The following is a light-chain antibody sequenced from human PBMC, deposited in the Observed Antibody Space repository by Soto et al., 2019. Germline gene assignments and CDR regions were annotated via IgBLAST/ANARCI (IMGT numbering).Light chain of an antibody. CDR2: KAS. CDR1: QSISGW. Sequence: DIQMTQSPSTLSASVGDRVTITCRASQSISGWLAWYQQKPGKAPKLLIYKASSLESGVPSRFSGSGSGTEFTITISSMQPEDVANYYGQKYNSASLTF. J-gene: IGKJ5*01. CDR3: QKYNSASLT. V-gene: IGKV1-5*03.